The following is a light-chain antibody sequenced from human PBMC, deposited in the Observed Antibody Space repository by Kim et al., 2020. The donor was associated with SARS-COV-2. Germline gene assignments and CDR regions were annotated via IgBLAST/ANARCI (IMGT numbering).Light chain of an antibody. CDR2: VNSDGSH. V-gene: IGLV4-69*01. J-gene: IGLJ7*01. CDR3: QTWDTGIAV. Sequence: QPVLTQSPSASLGASVKLTCTLSSGHSSNAIAWYQQQPEKGPRYLMKVNSDGSHKKGDGIPDRLSGSSSGAERYLSISSLQSEDEADYYCQTWDTGIAVFGGGTQLTVL. CDR1: SGHSSNA.